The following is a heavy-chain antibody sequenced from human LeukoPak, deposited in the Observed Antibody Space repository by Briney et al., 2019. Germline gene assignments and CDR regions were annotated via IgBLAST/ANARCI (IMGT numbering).Heavy chain of an antibody. CDR1: GYTFTSSG. CDR3: ARLGRDHDYSNYESDY. J-gene: IGHJ4*02. V-gene: IGHV1-2*02. Sequence: GASVKVSCKASGYTFTSSGISWVRQAPGQGLEWMGWINPNSGGTNYAQKFQGRVTMTRDTSISTAYMELSRLRSDDTAVYYCARLGRDHDYSNYESDYWGQGTLVTVSS. CDR2: INPNSGGT. D-gene: IGHD4-11*01.